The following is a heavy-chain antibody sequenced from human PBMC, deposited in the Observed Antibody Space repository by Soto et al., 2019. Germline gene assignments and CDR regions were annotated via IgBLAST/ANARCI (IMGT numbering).Heavy chain of an antibody. CDR3: ARGSHFDWLPYYFAY. CDR2: INHSGST. V-gene: IGHV4-34*01. CDR1: GGSLSGYY. Sequence: SETRSVTCAVYGGSLSGYYWSGIRQPPGKGLEWIGEINHSGSTNYNPSLKSRVTISVDTSKNQFSLKLSSVTAADTAVYYCARGSHFDWLPYYFAYPGQGTLVTVSS. J-gene: IGHJ4*02. D-gene: IGHD3-9*01.